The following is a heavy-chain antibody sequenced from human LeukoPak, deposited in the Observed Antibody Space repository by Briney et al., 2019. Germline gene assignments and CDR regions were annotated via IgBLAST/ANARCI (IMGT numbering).Heavy chain of an antibody. D-gene: IGHD2-2*01. CDR3: ARDHELRYCSSTSCYYYYYGMDV. CDR1: GFTFSSYW. Sequence: GGSLRLSCAASGFTFSSYWMSWVRQAPGKGLEWVANIKQDGSEKCYVDSVKGRFTISRDNAKNSLYLQMNSLRAEDTAVYYCARDHELRYCSSTSCYYYYYGMDVWGQGTTVTVSS. V-gene: IGHV3-7*01. CDR2: IKQDGSEK. J-gene: IGHJ6*02.